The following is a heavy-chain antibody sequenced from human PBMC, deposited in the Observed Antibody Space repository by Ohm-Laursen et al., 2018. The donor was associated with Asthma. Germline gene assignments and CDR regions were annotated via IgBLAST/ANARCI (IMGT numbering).Heavy chain of an antibody. D-gene: IGHD3-22*01. Sequence: SLRLSCTASGFTFNSYGIHWVRQAPGKGLEWVAVISFDGSNKYYADSVKGRFTISRDNSKNTLYLQMNSLRAEDTAVYYCARDYSYDSSGYHDAFDIWGQGTMVTVSS. CDR1: GFTFNSYG. J-gene: IGHJ3*02. CDR2: ISFDGSNK. CDR3: ARDYSYDSSGYHDAFDI. V-gene: IGHV3-30*03.